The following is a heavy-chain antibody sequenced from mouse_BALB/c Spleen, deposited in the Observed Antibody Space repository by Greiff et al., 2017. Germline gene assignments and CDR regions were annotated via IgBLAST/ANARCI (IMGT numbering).Heavy chain of an antibody. CDR3: ARGGYGDEFAY. D-gene: IGHD2-13*01. CDR2: ISSGGST. V-gene: IGHV5-6-5*01. Sequence: EVKLMESGGGLVKPGGSLKLSCAASGFTFSSYAMSWVRQTPEKRLEWVASISSGGSTYYPDSVKGRFTISRDNARNILYLQMSSLRSEDTAMYYCARGGYGDEFAYWGQGTLVTVSA. CDR1: GFTFSSYA. J-gene: IGHJ3*01.